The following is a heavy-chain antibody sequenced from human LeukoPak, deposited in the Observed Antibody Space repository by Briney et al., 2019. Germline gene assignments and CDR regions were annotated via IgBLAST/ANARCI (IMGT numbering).Heavy chain of an antibody. CDR3: STGDPLCRGCYY. J-gene: IGHJ4*02. Sequence: GGSLRPSCAASGFIFNNAWMSWVRQTPGKGLEWVGRIKSKIDGGTTDYGAPVKGRFNISRDDSKNTLYLQMDSLTPEDTAVYFCSTGDPLCRGCYYWGQGTLVTVSS. D-gene: IGHD3-10*01. V-gene: IGHV3-15*01. CDR1: GFIFNNAW. CDR2: IKSKIDGGTT.